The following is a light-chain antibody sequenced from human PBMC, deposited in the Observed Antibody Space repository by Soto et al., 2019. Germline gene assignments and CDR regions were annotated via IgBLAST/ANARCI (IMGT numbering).Light chain of an antibody. CDR2: DNN. J-gene: IGLJ3*02. CDR1: SSNIGNNY. V-gene: IGLV1-51*01. Sequence: QSALTQPPSVSAAPGQKVTISCSGSSSNIGNNYVSWYQQLPGTAPKLLIHDNNKRPSGIPDRFSGSKSGTSATLGITGLQTGDEADYYCGTWDSSLSAVLFGGGTQLTVL. CDR3: GTWDSSLSAVL.